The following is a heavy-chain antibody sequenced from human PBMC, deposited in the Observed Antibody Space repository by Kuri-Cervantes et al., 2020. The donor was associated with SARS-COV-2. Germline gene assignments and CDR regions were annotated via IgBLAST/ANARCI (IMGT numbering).Heavy chain of an antibody. CDR1: GGSFSGYY. V-gene: IGHV4-34*01. Sequence: ESLKISCAVYGGSFSGYYWSWIRQPPGKGLEWIGEINHSGSTNYNPSLKSRVTISVDTSKNQFSLKLSSVTAADTAVYYCARGRLTRIVVITTRYYFDYWGQGTLVTVSS. CDR2: INHSGST. J-gene: IGHJ4*02. D-gene: IGHD3-22*01. CDR3: ARGRLTRIVVITTRYYFDY.